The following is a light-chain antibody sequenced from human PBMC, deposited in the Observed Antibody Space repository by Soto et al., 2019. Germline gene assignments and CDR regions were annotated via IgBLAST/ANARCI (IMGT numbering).Light chain of an antibody. J-gene: IGKJ5*01. Sequence: DIKMSQSVSTVSASVGDRVTITCQASQSISSWLAWYQQKPGKATKLLIYKASTLESGVPSRFSGSGSGTEFTLTISSLQPDDFAPYYCQQYNSYSITFGQGTLLEI. V-gene: IGKV1-5*03. CDR2: KAS. CDR3: QQYNSYSIT. CDR1: QSISSW.